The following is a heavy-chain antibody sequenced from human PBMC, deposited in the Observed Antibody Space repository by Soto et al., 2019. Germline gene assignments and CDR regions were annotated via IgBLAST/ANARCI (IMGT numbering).Heavy chain of an antibody. CDR3: ASAKSTT. J-gene: IGHJ5*02. D-gene: IGHD2-2*01. CDR2: MNPNSGHT. V-gene: IGHV1-8*01. Sequence: QVQLVQSGAEVKKPGASVKVSCKASGYTFTSHDINWMRQATGQGLEWMGWMNPNSGHTNYAQKFQGRVTMTRNTAKSTAYVVLTSLRSEDSAVYYGASAKSTTWGQGTLVTVCS. CDR1: GYTFTSHD.